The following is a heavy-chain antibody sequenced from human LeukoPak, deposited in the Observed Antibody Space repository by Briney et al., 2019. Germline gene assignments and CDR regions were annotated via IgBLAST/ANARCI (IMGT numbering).Heavy chain of an antibody. CDR2: IYYKGST. D-gene: IGHD1-26*01. CDR3: TRDREHGTQDS. J-gene: IGHJ4*02. Sequence: SETLSLTCTVSGGSISSYYWSWIRQSPGKGLEWIGYIYYKGSTNYNPSLKSRLTISVDTSNNQYSLKLTSVTAADTAVYFCTRDREHGTQDSWGQGTLVTVSS. CDR1: GGSISSYY. V-gene: IGHV4-59*01.